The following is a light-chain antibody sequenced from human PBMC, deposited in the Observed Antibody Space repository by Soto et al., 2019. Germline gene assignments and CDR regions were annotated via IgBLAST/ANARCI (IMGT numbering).Light chain of an antibody. J-gene: IGKJ2*01. CDR2: DAS. CDR3: PQYGGSPYT. CDR1: QSVSGY. Sequence: EIVLTQSPATLSLSPGERATLSCRASQSVSGYLTWYQQKPGQAPRLLIYDASNRATGIPDRFSGSGSGTDFTLTISRLEPEDFAFQYCPQYGGSPYTFVLRTK. V-gene: IGKV3-20*01.